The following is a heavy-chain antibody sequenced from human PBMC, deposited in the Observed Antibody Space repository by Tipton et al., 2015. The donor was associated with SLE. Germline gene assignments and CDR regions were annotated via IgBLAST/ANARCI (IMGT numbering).Heavy chain of an antibody. CDR3: ARDPEYYYDSSGYFRDAFDI. D-gene: IGHD3-22*01. J-gene: IGHJ3*02. Sequence: TLSLTCTVSGGSISSSSYYWGWIRQPLGKGLEWIGYIYYSGSTNYNPSLKSRVTISVDTSKNQFSLKLSSVTAADTAVYYCARDPEYYYDSSGYFRDAFDIWGQG. V-gene: IGHV4-61*05. CDR1: GGSISSSSYY. CDR2: IYYSGST.